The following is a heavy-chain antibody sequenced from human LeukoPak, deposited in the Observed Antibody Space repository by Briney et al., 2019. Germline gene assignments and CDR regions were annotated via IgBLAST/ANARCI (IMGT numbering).Heavy chain of an antibody. CDR1: GGSISSYY. D-gene: IGHD4-17*01. CDR3: ARGHGDYVQYYYYMDV. J-gene: IGHJ6*03. Sequence: PSETLSLTCTVSGGSISSYYWSWIRQPPGKGREWIGYIYTSGSTNYNPSLKSRVTISVDTSKNQFSLKLSSVTAADTAVYYCARGHGDYVQYYYYMDVWGKGTTVTVSS. V-gene: IGHV4-4*09. CDR2: IYTSGST.